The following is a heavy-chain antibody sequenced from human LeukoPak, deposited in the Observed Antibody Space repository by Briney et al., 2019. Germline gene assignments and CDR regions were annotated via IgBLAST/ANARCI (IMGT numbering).Heavy chain of an antibody. CDR2: IFPSGGEI. CDR1: GFTFSTFA. V-gene: IGHV3-23*01. D-gene: IGHD1-26*01. J-gene: IGHJ3*01. Sequence: PGGSLRLSCVASGFTFSTFAMIWVRQPPGKGLEWVSSIFPSGGEIHYADSVRGRFTISRDNSKSTLSLQMNSLRAEDTAVYYCAKGNSGSDRAFDVWGQGTMVTVSS. CDR3: AKGNSGSDRAFDV.